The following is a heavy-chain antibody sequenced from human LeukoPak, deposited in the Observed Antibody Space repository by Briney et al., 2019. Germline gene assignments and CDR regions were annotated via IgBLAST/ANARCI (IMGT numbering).Heavy chain of an antibody. CDR3: ARDSAYNAFDI. Sequence: GGSLRLSCAASGFTFSSYAMSWVRQAPGKGLEWVSAISGSGGSTYYADSVKGRFTISRDNAKNSLYLQMNSLSAEDTAVYYCARDSAYNAFDIWGQGTMVTVSS. D-gene: IGHD5-12*01. J-gene: IGHJ3*02. V-gene: IGHV3-23*01. CDR1: GFTFSSYA. CDR2: ISGSGGST.